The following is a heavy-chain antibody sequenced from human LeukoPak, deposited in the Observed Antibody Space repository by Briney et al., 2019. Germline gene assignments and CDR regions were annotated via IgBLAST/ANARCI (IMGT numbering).Heavy chain of an antibody. CDR3: AREIVGATPYFDY. CDR1: GYTFTNYY. CDR2: INPNSGGT. V-gene: IGHV1-2*04. Sequence: GASVKVSCKASGYTFTNYYMHWVRQAPGQGLEWMGWINPNSGGTNYAQKFQGWVTMTRDTSISTAYMELSRLRSDDTAVYYCAREIVGATPYFDYWGQGTLVTVSS. J-gene: IGHJ4*02. D-gene: IGHD1-26*01.